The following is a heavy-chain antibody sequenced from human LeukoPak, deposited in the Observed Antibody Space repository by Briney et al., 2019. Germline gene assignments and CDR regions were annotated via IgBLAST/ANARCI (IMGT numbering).Heavy chain of an antibody. Sequence: TLVLTRTVSGGSITSGNFYWSWIRQHPGKGLEWIGHIHYSGSTNYKPSLRSRVSISVDTSNNPFSLRLSYVTAADAAVYFCARGAAGATSFDYWGQGALVTVSS. CDR2: IHYSGST. J-gene: IGHJ4*02. CDR1: GGSITSGNFY. D-gene: IGHD1-26*01. V-gene: IGHV4-31*03. CDR3: ARGAAGATSFDY.